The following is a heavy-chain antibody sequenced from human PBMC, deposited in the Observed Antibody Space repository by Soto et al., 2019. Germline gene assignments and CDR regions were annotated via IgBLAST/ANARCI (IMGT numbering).Heavy chain of an antibody. CDR2: IYSGGST. Sequence: GGSLRLSCAASGFAVSSNFMSWVRQAPGKGLEWVSVIYSGGSTYYADSVKGRFTISRDNSKNTLSLQMNSLRAEDTALYYCATGYRSAYGPFDSWGQGTLVTVSS. V-gene: IGHV3-53*01. D-gene: IGHD5-12*01. J-gene: IGHJ4*02. CDR3: ATGYRSAYGPFDS. CDR1: GFAVSSNF.